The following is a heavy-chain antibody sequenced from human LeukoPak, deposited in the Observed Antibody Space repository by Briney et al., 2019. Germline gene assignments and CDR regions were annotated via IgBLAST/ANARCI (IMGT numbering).Heavy chain of an antibody. D-gene: IGHD6-13*01. CDR2: IYYSGST. V-gene: IGHV4-59*08. CDR3: ARHAGGSSLVRLDN. J-gene: IGHJ4*02. Sequence: SETLSLTCTVSGGSISSYYWSWIRQPPGKGLEWIGYIYYSGSTNYNPSLKSRVTISVDTSKNQFSLKLSSVTAADTAVYYCARHAGGSSLVRLDNWGQGTLVTVSS. CDR1: GGSISSYY.